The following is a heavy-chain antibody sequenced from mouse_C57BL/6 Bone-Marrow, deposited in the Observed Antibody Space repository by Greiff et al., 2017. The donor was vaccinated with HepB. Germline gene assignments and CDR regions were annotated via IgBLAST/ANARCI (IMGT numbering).Heavy chain of an antibody. J-gene: IGHJ3*01. CDR1: GYAFSSSW. CDR2: IYPGDGDT. Sequence: VQGVESGPELVKPGASVKISCKASGYAFSSSWMNWVKQRPGKGLEWIGRIYPGDGDTNYNGKFKGKATLTADKSSSTAFMQLSSLTSEDSAVYCCATSGLRPFAYWGQGTLVTVSA. V-gene: IGHV1-82*01. D-gene: IGHD3-2*02. CDR3: ATSGLRPFAY.